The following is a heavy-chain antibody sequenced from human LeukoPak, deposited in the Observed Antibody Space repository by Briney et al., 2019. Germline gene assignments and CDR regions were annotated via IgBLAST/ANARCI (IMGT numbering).Heavy chain of an antibody. D-gene: IGHD1-26*01. CDR3: ARGYSGSYEGYYFDY. V-gene: IGHV4-30-2*01. Sequence: SETLSLTCAVSGGSISSGGYSWSWIRQPPGKGLEWIGYIYHSGSTYYNPSLRSRVTISVDRSKNQFPLKLYSVTAADTAVYFCARGYSGSYEGYYFDYWGQGTLVTVSS. J-gene: IGHJ4*02. CDR1: GGSISSGGYS. CDR2: IYHSGST.